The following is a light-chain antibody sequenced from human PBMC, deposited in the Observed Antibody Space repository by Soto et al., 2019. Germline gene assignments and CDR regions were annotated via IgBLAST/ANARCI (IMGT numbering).Light chain of an antibody. CDR2: DAS. Sequence: EIVLTQSPATLSLSPGERATLSCRASQSISSFLAWYQQKPGQAPRLLIYDASNRATGIPARFSGSGSGTDFTLTISSLEPEDFAVYHCQQRDSWPLTFGQGTEVEIK. V-gene: IGKV3-11*01. J-gene: IGKJ1*01. CDR1: QSISSF. CDR3: QQRDSWPLT.